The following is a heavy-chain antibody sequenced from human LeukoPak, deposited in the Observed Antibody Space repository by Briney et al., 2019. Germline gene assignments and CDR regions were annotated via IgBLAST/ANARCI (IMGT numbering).Heavy chain of an antibody. CDR1: GFTFSSYA. V-gene: IGHV3-23*01. D-gene: IGHD6-19*01. Sequence: GGSLRLSCAASGFTFSSYAMSWVRQAPGKGLEWVSAISGNGGNTYYADSVKGRFTISRDNSKNTLYLQMNSLRAEDTAVYYCAKDQSSGWYGYSDHWGQGTLVTVSS. CDR2: ISGNGGNT. J-gene: IGHJ4*02. CDR3: AKDQSSGWYGYSDH.